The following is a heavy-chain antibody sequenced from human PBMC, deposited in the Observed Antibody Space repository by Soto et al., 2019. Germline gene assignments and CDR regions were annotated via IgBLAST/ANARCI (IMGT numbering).Heavy chain of an antibody. J-gene: IGHJ4*02. Sequence: GGSLRLSCAASGFTFSSYSMNWVRQAPGKGLEWVSSFSSSSSYIYYADSVKGRFTISRDNSKNTLYLQMNSLRAEDTAVYYCARGPLVLMVYAGYWYWGQGTLVTVSS. V-gene: IGHV3-21*01. D-gene: IGHD2-8*01. CDR3: ARGPLVLMVYAGYWY. CDR1: GFTFSSYS. CDR2: FSSSSSYI.